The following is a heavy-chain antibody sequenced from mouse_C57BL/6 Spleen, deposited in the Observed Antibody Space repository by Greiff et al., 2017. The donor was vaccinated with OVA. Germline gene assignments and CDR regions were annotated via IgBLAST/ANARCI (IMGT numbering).Heavy chain of an antibody. J-gene: IGHJ2*01. V-gene: IGHV1-26*01. CDR2: INPNNGGT. CDR1: GYTFTDYY. CDR3: ARSPYYYGSSRYFDY. D-gene: IGHD1-1*01. Sequence: VQLQQSGPELVKPGASVKISCKASGYTFTDYYMNWVKQSHGKSLEWIGDINPNNGGTSYNQKFKGKATLTVDKSSSTAYMELRSLTSEDSAVYYCARSPYYYGSSRYFDYWGQGTTLTVSS.